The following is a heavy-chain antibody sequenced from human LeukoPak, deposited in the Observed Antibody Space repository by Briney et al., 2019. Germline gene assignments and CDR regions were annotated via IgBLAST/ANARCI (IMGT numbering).Heavy chain of an antibody. Sequence: PGGSLRLSCGASAFTFSSYGMTWVRQAPGKGLEWVSSISSSSSYIYYADSVKGRFTISRDNAKNSLYLQMNSLRAEDTAVYYCARDGGSSASISWFDPWGQGTLVTVSS. CDR1: AFTFSSYG. V-gene: IGHV3-21*01. D-gene: IGHD6-6*01. CDR3: ARDGGSSASISWFDP. CDR2: ISSSSSYI. J-gene: IGHJ5*02.